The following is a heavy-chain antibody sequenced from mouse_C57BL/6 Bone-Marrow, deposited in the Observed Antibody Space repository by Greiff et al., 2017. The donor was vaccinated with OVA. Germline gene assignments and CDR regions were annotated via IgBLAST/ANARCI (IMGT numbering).Heavy chain of an antibody. Sequence: VQLQQSGPELVKPGASVKISCKASGYAFSSSWMNLVKQRPGKGLEWIGRLYPGDGDTNYNGKFKGKATLTADKSSSTAYMQLSSVTSADSAVYCGAINGSSPYYFDYWGQGTTLTVSS. V-gene: IGHV1-82*01. CDR3: AINGSSPYYFDY. CDR2: LYPGDGDT. J-gene: IGHJ2*01. CDR1: GYAFSSSW. D-gene: IGHD1-1*01.